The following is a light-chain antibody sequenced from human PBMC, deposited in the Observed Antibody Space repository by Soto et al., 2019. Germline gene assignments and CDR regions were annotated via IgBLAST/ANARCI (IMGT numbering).Light chain of an antibody. Sequence: NFMLTQPHCVSESLGKTVTISCTRSSGSIGSSYVQWYQQRPGSSPTTVIFEDNQRPTGVPVRFSGSIDSSSNSASLVISGLRTEDEADYYCQSYDTSNPLVFGGGTKVTDL. CDR3: QSYDTSNPLV. CDR2: EDN. J-gene: IGLJ3*02. V-gene: IGLV6-57*01. CDR1: SGSIGSSY.